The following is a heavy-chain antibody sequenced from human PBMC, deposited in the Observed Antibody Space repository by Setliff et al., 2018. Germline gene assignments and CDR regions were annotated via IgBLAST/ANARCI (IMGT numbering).Heavy chain of an antibody. Sequence: SETLSLTCTVSGGSISSGGYYWSWIRQHPGKGLEWIGYIYYSGSTYYNPSLKSRVTISVDTSKNQFSLKLSSVTAADTAVYYCARDPLTTNRRRAFGIWGQGTMVTVS. CDR1: GGSISSGGYY. CDR2: IYYSGST. V-gene: IGHV4-31*03. J-gene: IGHJ3*02. D-gene: IGHD4-17*01. CDR3: ARDPLTTNRRRAFGI.